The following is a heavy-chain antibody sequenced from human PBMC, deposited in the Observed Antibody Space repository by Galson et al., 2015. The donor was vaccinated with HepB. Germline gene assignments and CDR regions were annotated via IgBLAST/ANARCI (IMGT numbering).Heavy chain of an antibody. J-gene: IGHJ4*02. D-gene: IGHD3-3*01. CDR1: GYTFTAYY. CDR3: ARGGLLEWVLS. V-gene: IGHV1-46*01. CDR2: VNPSGGGF. Sequence: SVKVSCKASGYTFTAYYMHWVRQAPGQGLEWMGIVNPSGGGFSSAQKFQGRVTMTTDTSTNTVYMELSSLTSDDTAVYYCARGGLLEWVLSWGQGTLVTVSS.